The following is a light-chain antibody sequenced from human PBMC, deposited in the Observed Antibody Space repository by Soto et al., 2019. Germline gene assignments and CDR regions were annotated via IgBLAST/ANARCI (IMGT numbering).Light chain of an antibody. V-gene: IGLV4-69*01. CDR3: QTWGTGIQV. CDR1: NGHSSYA. Sequence: QLVLTQSPSASASLGASVKLTCTLTNGHSSYAIAWHQQQPEKGPRYLMKLNSDGSHSKGDGIPARFSGSSSGAERYLTISSLQSEDEADYYCQTWGTGIQVFGGGTKLTVL. CDR2: LNSDGSH. J-gene: IGLJ3*02.